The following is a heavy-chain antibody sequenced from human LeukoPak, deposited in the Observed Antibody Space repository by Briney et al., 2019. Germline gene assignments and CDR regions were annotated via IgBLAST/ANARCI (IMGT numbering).Heavy chain of an antibody. V-gene: IGHV3-7*01. J-gene: IGHJ6*03. Sequence: GGSLRLSCAASGFTFSSYWMSWVRQAPGKGLEWVANIKQDGSEKYYVESVKGRFTSSRDNAKNSLYLQMNSLRAEDTAVYYCAREDCSSTSCYARSRYYYYYMDVWGKGTTVTVSS. CDR1: GFTFSSYW. CDR2: IKQDGSEK. D-gene: IGHD2-2*01. CDR3: AREDCSSTSCYARSRYYYYYMDV.